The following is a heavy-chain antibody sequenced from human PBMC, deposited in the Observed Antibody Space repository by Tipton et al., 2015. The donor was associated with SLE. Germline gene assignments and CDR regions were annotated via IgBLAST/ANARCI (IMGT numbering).Heavy chain of an antibody. V-gene: IGHV3-30*02. Sequence: GSLRLSCAASGFNFSSYGMHWVRQAPGKGLEWVAFIRYDGRNKYYADSVKGRFTISRDNSKNTLYLQMNSLRAEDTAVYYCAKGSRYSSSRGAFDIWAQGSMVTVSS. D-gene: IGHD6-13*01. J-gene: IGHJ3*02. CDR2: IRYDGRNK. CDR3: AKGSRYSSSRGAFDI. CDR1: GFNFSSYG.